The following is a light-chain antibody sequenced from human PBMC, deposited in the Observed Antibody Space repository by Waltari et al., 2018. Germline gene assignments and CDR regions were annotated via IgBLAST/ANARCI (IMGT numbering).Light chain of an antibody. CDR3: QHYVSLPVT. CDR1: QIISKY. CDR2: HAS. J-gene: IGKJ1*01. Sequence: TLSCRTSQIISKYLAWYQQKPGQAPRLLIYHASSRATGIPDRFSGSGSGTDFSLTISRLEPEDFAVYYCQHYVSLPVTFGQGTKVEIK. V-gene: IGKV3-20*01.